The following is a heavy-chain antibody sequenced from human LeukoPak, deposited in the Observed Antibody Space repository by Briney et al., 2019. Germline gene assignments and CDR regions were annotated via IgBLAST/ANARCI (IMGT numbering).Heavy chain of an antibody. Sequence: PSETLSLTCTVSGGSISSSSYYWGWIRQPPGKGLEWIGSIYYSGSTYYNPSLKSRVTISVDTSKNQFSLKLSSVTAADTAVYYCARDVTTLRQNYFDYWGQGTLVTVSS. CDR3: ARDVTTLRQNYFDY. J-gene: IGHJ4*02. D-gene: IGHD1-14*01. V-gene: IGHV4-39*07. CDR1: GGSISSSSYY. CDR2: IYYSGST.